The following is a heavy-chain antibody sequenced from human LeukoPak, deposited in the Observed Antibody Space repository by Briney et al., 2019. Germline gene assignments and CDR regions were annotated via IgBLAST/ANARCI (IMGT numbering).Heavy chain of an antibody. D-gene: IGHD6-13*01. CDR1: GGSISSSSYY. CDR2: IYYSGST. CDR3: ATHIAAAGTDY. V-gene: IGHV4-39*07. Sequence: PSETLSLTCTVSGGSISSSSYYWGWIRQPPGKGLEWIGSIYYSGSTYYNPSLKSRVTISVDTSKNQFSLKLSSVTAADTAVYYCATHIAAAGTDYWGQGTLVTVSS. J-gene: IGHJ4*02.